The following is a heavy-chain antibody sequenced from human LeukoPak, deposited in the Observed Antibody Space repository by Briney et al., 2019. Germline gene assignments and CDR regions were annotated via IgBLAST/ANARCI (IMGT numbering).Heavy chain of an antibody. CDR1: GGTFSSYA. V-gene: IGHV1-69*06. CDR3: ASGGRFGVVTPYYYYYYMDV. CDR2: IIPIFGTA. J-gene: IGHJ6*03. Sequence: GASVKVSCKASGGTFSSYAISWVRQAPGQGLEWMGGIIPIFGTANYAQKFQGRVTITADKSTSTAYMELSSLRSEDTAVYYCASGGRFGVVTPYYYYYYMDVWGKGTTVTVSS. D-gene: IGHD3-3*01.